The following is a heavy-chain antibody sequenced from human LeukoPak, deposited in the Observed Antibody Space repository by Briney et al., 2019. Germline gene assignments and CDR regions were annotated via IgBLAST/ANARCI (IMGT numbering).Heavy chain of an antibody. J-gene: IGHJ3*02. CDR2: SHYSGNT. V-gene: IGHV4-59*01. Sequence: SETLSLTCTVSGGSISSYYWSWIRQPPGKGLEWIGYSHYSGNTNYNPSLNSRVTISVDTSKNQFSLTLRSVAAADTAVYYCAGSASSNSRSAVAIWGQGTMVTVSS. CDR1: GGSISSYY. CDR3: AGSASSNSRSAVAI. D-gene: IGHD6-6*01.